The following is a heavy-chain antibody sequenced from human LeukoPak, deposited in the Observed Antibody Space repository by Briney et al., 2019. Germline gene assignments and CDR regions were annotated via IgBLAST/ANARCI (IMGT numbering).Heavy chain of an antibody. V-gene: IGHV1-2*02. CDR1: GYTFTGYY. CDR3: ARAGRYYDSSGYYLYYYYGMDV. Sequence: ASVKVSCKASGYTFTGYYMHWVRQAPGQGLEWMGWINPNSGGTNYAQKFQGRVTMTRDTSISTAYMELSRLRSDDTAVYYCARAGRYYDSSGYYLYYYYGMDVWGQGTLVTVSS. J-gene: IGHJ6*02. CDR2: INPNSGGT. D-gene: IGHD3-22*01.